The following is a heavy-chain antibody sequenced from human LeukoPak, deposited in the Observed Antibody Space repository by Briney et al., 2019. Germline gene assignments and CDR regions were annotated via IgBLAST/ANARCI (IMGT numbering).Heavy chain of an antibody. Sequence: ASVKVSCKASGYTFTGYFMHWVRQAPGQGLEWMGWINPTSGGTDYAQKFQGRVTMTRDTSISTAYMELSTLRSDDTAVYYCARDHHWSSDDYGDYGAHQGHMDVWGQGTTVTVSS. D-gene: IGHD4-17*01. J-gene: IGHJ6*02. CDR1: GYTFTGYF. V-gene: IGHV1-2*02. CDR3: ARDHHWSSDDYGDYGAHQGHMDV. CDR2: INPTSGGT.